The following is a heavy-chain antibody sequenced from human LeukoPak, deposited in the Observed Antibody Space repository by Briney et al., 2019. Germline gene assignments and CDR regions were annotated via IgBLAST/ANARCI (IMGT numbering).Heavy chain of an antibody. CDR3: ATFGGWLTTETDY. V-gene: IGHV3-23*01. CDR1: GFTFSSYA. CDR2: ISGSGGST. Sequence: GGSLRLSCAASGFTFSSYAMSWVRQAPGKGLEWVSAISGSGGSTYYADSVKGRFTISRDNSKNTLYLQMNSLRAEDTAVYYCATFGGWLTTETDYWGQGTLVTVSS. D-gene: IGHD3-10*01. J-gene: IGHJ4*02.